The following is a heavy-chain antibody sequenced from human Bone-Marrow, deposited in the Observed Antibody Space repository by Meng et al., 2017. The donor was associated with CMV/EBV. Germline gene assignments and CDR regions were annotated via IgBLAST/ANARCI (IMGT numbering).Heavy chain of an antibody. CDR3: ASSYSSRSLLGFDY. V-gene: IGHV3-66*01. Sequence: GESLKISCAASGFSVSNMYMSWVRQAPGKGPEWVSFTYPGGTTYYTDSVKGRFTISRDNAKNSLYLQMNSLRAEDTAVYYCASSYSSRSLLGFDYWGQGTLVTVSS. CDR1: GFSVSNMY. CDR2: TYPGGTT. J-gene: IGHJ4*02. D-gene: IGHD6-13*01.